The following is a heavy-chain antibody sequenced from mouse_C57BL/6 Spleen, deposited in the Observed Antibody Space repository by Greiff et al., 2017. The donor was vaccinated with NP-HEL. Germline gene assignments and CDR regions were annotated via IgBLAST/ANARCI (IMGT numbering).Heavy chain of an antibody. CDR2: ISYSGST. V-gene: IGHV3-1*01. CDR1: GYSITSGYD. D-gene: IGHD2-5*01. Sequence: EVQLQQSGPGMVKPSQSLSLTCTVTGYSITSGYDWHWIRHFPGNKLEWMGYISYSGSTNYNPSLKSRISITHDTSKNHFFLKLNSVTTEDTATYYCAREDSNYGGWYFDVWGTGTTVTVSS. J-gene: IGHJ1*03. CDR3: AREDSNYGGWYFDV.